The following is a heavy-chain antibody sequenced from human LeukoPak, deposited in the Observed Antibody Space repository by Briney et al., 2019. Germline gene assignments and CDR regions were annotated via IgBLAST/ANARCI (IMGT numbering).Heavy chain of an antibody. V-gene: IGHV3-23*01. CDR2: ISPSGDIT. D-gene: IGHD3-10*01. CDR1: GFTFSNHG. J-gene: IGHJ4*02. CDR3: AKDDAWLRFGE. Sequence: GGSLRLSCAATGFTFSNHGMNWVRQAPGKGLEWVSGISPSGDITYYADSVKGRFTISRDNSKNMVYLQVISLTAEDTAVYYCAKDDAWLRFGEWSQGTLVTVSA.